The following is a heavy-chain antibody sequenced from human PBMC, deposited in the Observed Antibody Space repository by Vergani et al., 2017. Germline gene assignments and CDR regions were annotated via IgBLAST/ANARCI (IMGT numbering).Heavy chain of an antibody. J-gene: IGHJ4*02. CDR2: ISGSGGST. CDR1: GFTFSSYA. D-gene: IGHD2-2*02. CDR3: ANYCSSTSCYNTRLDY. V-gene: IGHV3-23*04. Sequence: ELQLVESGGGLVQPGGSLRLSCAASGFTFSSYAMSWVRQAPGKGLEWVSAISGSGGSTYYADSVKGRFTISRDNSKNTLYLKMNSLRAEDTAVYCCANYCSSTSCYNTRLDYWGQGTLVTVSS.